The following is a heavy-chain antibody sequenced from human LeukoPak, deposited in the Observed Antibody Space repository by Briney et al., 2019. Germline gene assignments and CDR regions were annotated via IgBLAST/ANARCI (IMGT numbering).Heavy chain of an antibody. CDR1: GGSISSSNW. CDR3: AREHYSSSSPFDY. Sequence: PSGTLSLTCAVSGGSISSSNWWSWVRQPPGKGLEWIGEINHSGSTNNNPSLKSRVTISVDKSKNQFSLKLTSVTAADTAVYYCAREHYSSSSPFDYWGQGILVTVSS. CDR2: INHSGST. D-gene: IGHD6-6*01. V-gene: IGHV4-4*02. J-gene: IGHJ4*02.